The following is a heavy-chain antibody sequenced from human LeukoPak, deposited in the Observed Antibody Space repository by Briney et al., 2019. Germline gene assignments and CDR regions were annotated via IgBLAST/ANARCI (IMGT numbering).Heavy chain of an antibody. CDR2: MNPNSGNT. J-gene: IGHJ6*03. D-gene: IGHD5-18*01. CDR3: ARRYSYGYYYYYYMDV. V-gene: IGHV1-8*03. Sequence: RASVKVSCKASGYTFTSYDINWVRQATGQGLEWMGWMNPNSGNTGYAQKFQGRVTITRNTSISTAYMELSSLRSEDTAVYYCARRYSYGYYYYYYMDVWGKGTTVTVSS. CDR1: GYTFTSYD.